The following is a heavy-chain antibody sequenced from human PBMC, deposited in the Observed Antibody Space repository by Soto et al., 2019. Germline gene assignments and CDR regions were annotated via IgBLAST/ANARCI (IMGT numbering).Heavy chain of an antibody. D-gene: IGHD6-6*01. V-gene: IGHV1-69*13. J-gene: IGHJ5*02. CDR3: ARHVPFSRSPGWDWFDT. Sequence: SVKVSFKASGGTFSSYAIRLVRQAPGQGLEWMGGIIPIFGTANYAQKFQVRVTITADESTSTAYMELSSLRSEDTAVYYCARHVPFSRSPGWDWFDTWGQGTLVTVSS. CDR2: IIPIFGTA. CDR1: GGTFSSYA.